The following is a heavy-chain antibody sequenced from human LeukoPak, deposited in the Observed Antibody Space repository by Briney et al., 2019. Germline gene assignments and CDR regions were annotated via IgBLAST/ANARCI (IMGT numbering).Heavy chain of an antibody. CDR3: ARWRGGYYGSGSNYYFDY. V-gene: IGHV3-66*01. CDR1: GFTVSSNY. CDR2: IYSGGST. J-gene: IGHJ4*02. Sequence: GGSLRLSCAASGFTVSSNYMSWVRQAPGKGLEWVSVIYSGGSTYYADSVKGRFTISRDNSKNTLYLQMNSLRAEDTAVYYCARWRGGYYGSGSNYYFDYWGQGTLVTVSS. D-gene: IGHD3-10*01.